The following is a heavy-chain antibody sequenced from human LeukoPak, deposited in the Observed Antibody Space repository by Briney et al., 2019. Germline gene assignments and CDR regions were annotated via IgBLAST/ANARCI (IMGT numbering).Heavy chain of an antibody. CDR1: GFTFSSYC. CDR3: ARDAPYCSGGSCYSERWYFDL. V-gene: IGHV3-33*01. CDR2: IWYDGSNK. D-gene: IGHD2-15*01. Sequence: GRSLRLSCAASGFTFSSYCMHWVRQAPGKGLEWVAVIWYDGSNKYYADSVKGPFTISRDNSKNTLYLQMNSLRAEDTAVYYCARDAPYCSGGSCYSERWYFDLWGRGTLVTVSS. J-gene: IGHJ2*01.